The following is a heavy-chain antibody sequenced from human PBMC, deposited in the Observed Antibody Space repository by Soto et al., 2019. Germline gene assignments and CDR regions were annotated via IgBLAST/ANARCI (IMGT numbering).Heavy chain of an antibody. D-gene: IGHD2-15*01. J-gene: IGHJ5*01. V-gene: IGHV4-30-4*01. CDR2: IYKSTTT. Sequence: SETLSHTCSVSGDSISTVDYFWAWIRQPPGQALEYIGYIYKSTTTYYNPSFESRVAISLDTSKSQFSLTVTSVTAADTAVYFCARGRYCLTGRCFPNWFDSWGQGTLVTVSS. CDR3: ARGRYCLTGRCFPNWFDS. CDR1: GDSISTVDYF.